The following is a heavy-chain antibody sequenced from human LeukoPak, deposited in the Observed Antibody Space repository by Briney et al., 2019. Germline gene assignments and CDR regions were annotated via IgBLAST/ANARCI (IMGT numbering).Heavy chain of an antibody. D-gene: IGHD4-23*01. CDR3: ARTPSTVATNYYFDY. V-gene: IGHV4-30-4*07. CDR1: GGSISSGGYS. Sequence: SETLSLTCAVSGGSISSGGYSWSWIRQPPGKGLEWVGYISYSGNTYYTPSLRSRVTISVDTSRKQFSLKLSSVTAADTAVYFCARTPSTVATNYYFDYWGRGTLVTVSS. CDR2: ISYSGNT. J-gene: IGHJ4*02.